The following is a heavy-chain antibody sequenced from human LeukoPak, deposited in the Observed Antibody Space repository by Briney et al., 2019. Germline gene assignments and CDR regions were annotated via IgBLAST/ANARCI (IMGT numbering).Heavy chain of an antibody. CDR2: IKPDGYEK. V-gene: IGHV3-7*01. D-gene: IGHD4-17*01. CDR1: GFTFTNFW. J-gene: IGHJ5*02. Sequence: PGGSLRLSCAASGFTFTNFWMNWVRQAPGKGPEWVANIKPDGYEKYYVDSVKGRFTISRDNTKNLLYLQMNSLRAEDMAVYYCRKGHYDDSAWDQGTLVTVSS. CDR3: RKGHYDDSA.